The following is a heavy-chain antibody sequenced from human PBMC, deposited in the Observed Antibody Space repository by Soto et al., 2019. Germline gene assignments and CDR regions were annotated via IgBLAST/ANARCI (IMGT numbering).Heavy chain of an antibody. J-gene: IGHJ5*02. CDR2: INPNNGDT. CDR3: ARPYCGTNSCHTWFVH. Sequence: ASVKVSCKASGYIFSDYYMHWVRQAPGQGLEWMGRINPNNGDTNYAQKFQGRVTVTTDTSITTSYMELSGLRSDDTAVYYCARPYCGTNSCHTWFVHWGQGTLVTVSS. V-gene: IGHV1-2*02. CDR1: GYIFSDYY. D-gene: IGHD2-2*01.